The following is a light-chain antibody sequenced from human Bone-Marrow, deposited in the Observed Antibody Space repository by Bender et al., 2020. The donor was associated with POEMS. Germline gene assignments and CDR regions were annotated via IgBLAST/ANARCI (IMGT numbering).Light chain of an antibody. CDR3: SSYTSSTTLYV. V-gene: IGLV2-14*02. J-gene: IGLJ1*01. CDR1: SSDVGSYNL. Sequence: QSALTQPASVSGSPGQSITISCTGTSSDVGSYNLVSWYQQHPGKAPKLVIYDVTNRPSGVSDRFSGSKSGNTASLTISGLQAEDEADYYCSSYTSSTTLYVFGTGTEVTVL. CDR2: DVT.